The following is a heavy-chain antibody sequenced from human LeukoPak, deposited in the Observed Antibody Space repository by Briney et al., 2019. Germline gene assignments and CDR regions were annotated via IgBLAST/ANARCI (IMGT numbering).Heavy chain of an antibody. J-gene: IGHJ4*02. CDR3: ARKYNGYGGWIDY. Sequence: PSETLSLTCTVSNDSINNYYWSWIRQPPGKGLEWIGYIYYSGNSNYNPSLKSRVTISLDTSKNQFPLKLSSVTAADTAVYYCARKYNGYGGWIDYWAQGTLVTVSS. D-gene: IGHD5-12*01. CDR2: IYYSGNS. CDR1: NDSINNYY. V-gene: IGHV4-59*01.